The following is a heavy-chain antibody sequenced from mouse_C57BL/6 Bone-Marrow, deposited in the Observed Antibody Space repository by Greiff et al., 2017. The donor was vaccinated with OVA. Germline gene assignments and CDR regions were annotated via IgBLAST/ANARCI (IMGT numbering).Heavy chain of an antibody. V-gene: IGHV6-3*01. CDR1: GFTFSNYW. J-gene: IGHJ3*01. Sequence: EVKLMESGGGLVQPGGSMELSCVASGFTFSNYWMNWVRQSPEKGLEWVAQISLKSDNYATHYEESVKGRFTISRDDSKSRVYLQMNNLRAEDTGIYYWDAAWFAYWGQGTLVTVSA. CDR2: ISLKSDNYAT. CDR3: DAAWFAY.